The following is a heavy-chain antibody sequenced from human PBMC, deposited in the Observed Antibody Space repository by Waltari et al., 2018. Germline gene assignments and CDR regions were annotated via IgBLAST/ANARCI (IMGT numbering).Heavy chain of an antibody. V-gene: IGHV1-2*06. CDR3: ASISFRDFNSHYGDYPRRLL. CDR2: INPNSGGT. Sequence: QVQLVQSGAEVKKPGASVKVSCKASGYTFTGYYMHWVRQAPGQGLEWMGRINPNSGGTNYAQKFQGRVTMTRDTSISTAYMELSRLRSDDTAVYYCASISFRDFNSHYGDYPRRLLWGQGTMVTVSS. CDR1: GYTFTGYY. J-gene: IGHJ3*01. D-gene: IGHD4-17*01.